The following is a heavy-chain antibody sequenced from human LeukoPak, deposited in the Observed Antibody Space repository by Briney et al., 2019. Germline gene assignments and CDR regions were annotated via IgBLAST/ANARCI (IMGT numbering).Heavy chain of an antibody. CDR3: TSRNYYDSSGYYYFDY. CDR2: INHSGST. D-gene: IGHD3-22*01. CDR1: GGSFNDYY. Sequence: PSETLSLTCAVYGGSFNDYYWSWMRQPPGKGLEWIGEINHSGSTNYNPSLKSRVTISVGTSKNQFSLKLSSVTAADTAVYYCTSRNYYDSSGYYYFDYWGRGTLVTVSS. J-gene: IGHJ4*02. V-gene: IGHV4-34*01.